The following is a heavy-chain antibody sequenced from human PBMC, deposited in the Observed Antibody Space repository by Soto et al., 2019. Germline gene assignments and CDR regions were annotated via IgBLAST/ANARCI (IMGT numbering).Heavy chain of an antibody. CDR2: IRSKANGGTT. CDR3: TRGYYDTSGYYL. D-gene: IGHD3-22*01. Sequence: PGGSLRLSCKASGFTFGDYIVNWVRQAPGKGLQWVGFIRSKANGGTTEYAASMKGRFTISRDDSKSIAYLQMNSLKTEDTAVYYCTRGYYDTSGYYLWGQGTMVTVSS. CDR1: GFTFGDYI. J-gene: IGHJ3*01. V-gene: IGHV3-49*04.